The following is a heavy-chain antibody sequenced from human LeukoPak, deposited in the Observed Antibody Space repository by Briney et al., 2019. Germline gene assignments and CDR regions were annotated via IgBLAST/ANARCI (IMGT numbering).Heavy chain of an antibody. J-gene: IGHJ5*02. CDR1: GYTFTSYG. CDR2: ISAYNGNT. V-gene: IGHV1-18*01. CDR3: ARDETRITIFGVVQGNWFDP. D-gene: IGHD3-3*01. Sequence: ASVKVSCKASGYTFTSYGISWVRQAPGQGLEWMGWISAYNGNTNYAQKLQGRVTMTTDTSTSTAYMEPRSLRSDDTAVYYCARDETRITIFGVVQGNWFDPWGQGTLVTVSS.